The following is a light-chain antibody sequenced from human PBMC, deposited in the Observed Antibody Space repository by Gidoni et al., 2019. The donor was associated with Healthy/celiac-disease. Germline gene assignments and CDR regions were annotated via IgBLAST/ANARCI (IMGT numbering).Light chain of an antibody. CDR1: QDISNY. J-gene: IGKJ4*01. CDR2: DAS. CDR3: QQYDNPH. V-gene: IGKV1-33*01. Sequence: DIQMTQSPSSLSASVGDRVTITCQASQDISNYLNWYQQKPGKAPKLLIYDASNLETGVPSRFSGSGSGTDFTFTISSLQPEDIATYYCQQYDNPHFXGXTKVEIK.